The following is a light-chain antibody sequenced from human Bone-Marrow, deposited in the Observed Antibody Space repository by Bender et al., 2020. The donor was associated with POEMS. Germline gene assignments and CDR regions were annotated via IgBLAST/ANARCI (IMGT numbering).Light chain of an antibody. CDR3: QSADSTATPWV. J-gene: IGLJ3*02. CDR1: TLSKHY. CDR2: KDS. Sequence: SHDLTQPPSVSVSPGQTARITCSASTLSKHYVYWYQQKPGQAPVLVIYKDSERPSEIPERFSGSSSGTNVTLTISGVQAEDEADYYCQSADSTATPWVFGGGTKLTVL. V-gene: IGLV3-25*03.